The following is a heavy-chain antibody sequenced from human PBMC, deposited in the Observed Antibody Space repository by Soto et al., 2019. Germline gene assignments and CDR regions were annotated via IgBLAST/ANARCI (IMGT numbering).Heavy chain of an antibody. CDR2: IYPGDSDT. Sequence: PGEALKISCKGSGYSFTSYWIGWVRQMPGKGLEWMGIIYPGDSDTRYSPSFQGQVTISADKSISTAYLQWSSLKASDTAMYYCASRGNKCSGGSCYGAFDIWGQGTMVTVPS. V-gene: IGHV5-51*01. J-gene: IGHJ3*02. D-gene: IGHD2-15*01. CDR1: GYSFTSYW. CDR3: ASRGNKCSGGSCYGAFDI.